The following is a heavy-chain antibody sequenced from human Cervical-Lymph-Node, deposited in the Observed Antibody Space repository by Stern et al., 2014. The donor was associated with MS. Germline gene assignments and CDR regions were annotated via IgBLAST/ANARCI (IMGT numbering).Heavy chain of an antibody. V-gene: IGHV1-8*01. D-gene: IGHD6-6*01. CDR2: MNPNSGNT. Sequence: QVQLVQSGAEVKKPGASVKVSCKASGYTFTSYDINWVRQATGQGLEWMGWMNPNSGNTGYAQKFQGRVTMTRNTSISTAYMELSSLRSEDTAVYYCARRRAARRRGWKGLNWFDPWGQGTLVTVSS. CDR3: ARRRAARRRGWKGLNWFDP. J-gene: IGHJ5*02. CDR1: GYTFTSYD.